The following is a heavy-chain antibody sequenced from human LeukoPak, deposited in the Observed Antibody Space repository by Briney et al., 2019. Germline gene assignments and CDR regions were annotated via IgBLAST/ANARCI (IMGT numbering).Heavy chain of an antibody. J-gene: IGHJ6*04. CDR3: ARDPKGSSDV. D-gene: IGHD3-10*01. CDR1: GGSISSHY. Sequence: SETLSLTCTVSGGSISSHYWSWIRQPPGKGLEWIGYIYYSGVTNYNPSLNSRVTISVDTSKNQFSLKPSSVTAADTAVYYCARDPKGSSDVWGKGTTVTVSS. V-gene: IGHV4-59*11. CDR2: IYYSGVT.